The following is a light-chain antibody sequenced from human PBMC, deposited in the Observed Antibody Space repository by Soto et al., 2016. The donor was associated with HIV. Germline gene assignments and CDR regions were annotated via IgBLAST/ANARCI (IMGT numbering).Light chain of an antibody. V-gene: IGKV1-5*03. CDR1: QSVGNW. J-gene: IGKJ1*01. Sequence: DIQMTQSPSTLSASVGDRVTITCRASQSVGNWLAWYQQKPGKAPKLLIYKASNLEGGVPSRFSGSGSGTEFTLTISSLQPDDFATYYCQQYNSSRTFGRGTKVEIK. CDR2: KAS. CDR3: QQYNSSRT.